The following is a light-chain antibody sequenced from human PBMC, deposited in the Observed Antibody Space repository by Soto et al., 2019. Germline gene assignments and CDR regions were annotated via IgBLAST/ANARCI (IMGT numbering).Light chain of an antibody. J-gene: IGKJ1*01. CDR3: QQSFSDWT. Sequence: DIQMTQSPSSLSASVGDRVTITCRASQSISSYLNWYQQKPGKAPNLLIYAASILQSGVPSRFSGSGSGTDFTLTISSLQPEDFATYYCQQSFSDWTFGQGTKVDIK. CDR2: AAS. V-gene: IGKV1-39*01. CDR1: QSISSY.